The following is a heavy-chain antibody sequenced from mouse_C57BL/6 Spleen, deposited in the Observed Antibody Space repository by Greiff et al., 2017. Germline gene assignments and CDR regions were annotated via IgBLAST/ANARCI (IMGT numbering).Heavy chain of an antibody. CDR3: ARKGEDYDGAWFAY. CDR1: GYTFTSYW. Sequence: QVQLQQPGTELVKPGASVKLSCKASGYTFTSYWMHWVKQRPGQGLEWIGNINPSNGGTNYNEKFKSKATLTVDKSSSTAYMQLSSLTSEDSAVYYGARKGEDYDGAWFAYWGQGTLVTVSA. D-gene: IGHD2-4*01. V-gene: IGHV1-53*01. J-gene: IGHJ3*01. CDR2: INPSNGGT.